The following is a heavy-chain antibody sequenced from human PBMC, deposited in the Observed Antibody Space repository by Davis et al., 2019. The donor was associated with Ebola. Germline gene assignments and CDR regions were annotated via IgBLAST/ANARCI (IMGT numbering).Heavy chain of an antibody. CDR3: ARVEGAIAVAGVFDY. CDR2: INSDGSST. J-gene: IGHJ4*02. V-gene: IGHV3-74*01. D-gene: IGHD6-19*01. CDR1: GFTFGSYW. Sequence: GESLKISCAASGFTFGSYWMHWVRQAPGKGLVWVSRINSDGSSTSYADSVKGRFTISRDNAKNSLYLQMSSLRAEDTAVYYCARVEGAIAVAGVFDYWGQGTLVTVSS.